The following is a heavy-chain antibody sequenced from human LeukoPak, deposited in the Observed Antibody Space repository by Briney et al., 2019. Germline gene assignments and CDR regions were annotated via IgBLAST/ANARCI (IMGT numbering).Heavy chain of an antibody. CDR3: ASTEGSADY. CDR2: ISSSGSTI. D-gene: IGHD6-19*01. CDR1: GFTFSSYE. J-gene: IGHJ4*02. V-gene: IGHV3-48*03. Sequence: GGSLRLSCAASGFTFSSYEMNWVRQAPGKGLEWVSYISSSGSTIYYADSVKGRFTISRDNAKNSLYLQMNSLRAEDTAVYYCASTEGSADYWGQGTLVTVSS.